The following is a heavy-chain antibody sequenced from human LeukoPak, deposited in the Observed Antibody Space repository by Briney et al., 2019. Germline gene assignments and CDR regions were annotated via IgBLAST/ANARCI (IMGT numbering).Heavy chain of an antibody. CDR1: GYSLSSAYY. Sequence: SDTLSLTCAVSGYSLSSAYYWGWTRQPPGKGLEWIGSIYHSGSTYYNPSLKSRVTISVDTSKNQFSLKLSSVTAADTAVYYCGREWAYGSGSYFAYWGQGTLVTVSS. V-gene: IGHV4-38-2*02. D-gene: IGHD3-10*01. CDR2: IYHSGST. J-gene: IGHJ4*02. CDR3: GREWAYGSGSYFAY.